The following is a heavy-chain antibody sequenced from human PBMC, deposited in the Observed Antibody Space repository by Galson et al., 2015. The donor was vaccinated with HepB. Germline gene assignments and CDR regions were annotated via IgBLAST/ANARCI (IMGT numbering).Heavy chain of an antibody. J-gene: IGHJ4*02. V-gene: IGHV1-18*01. D-gene: IGHD2-2*01. CDR2: ISAYNGDT. Sequence: SVKVSCKASAYTFSSHGITWVRQAPGQGLEWMGWISAYNGDTNYAQKLQGRVTMTTDTSTSTAYMELRSLRSDDTAVYYCAGLNIYCSRTRCYEGFIYWGQGTLVTVSS. CDR3: AGLNIYCSRTRCYEGFIY. CDR1: AYTFSSHG.